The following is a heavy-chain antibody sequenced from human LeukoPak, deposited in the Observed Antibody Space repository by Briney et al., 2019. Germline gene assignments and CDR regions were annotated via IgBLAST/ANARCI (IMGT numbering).Heavy chain of an antibody. CDR3: ARNPHYYASGSYIYLLFDY. CDR1: GDSVSSNSAA. Sequence: SQTLSLTCAISGDSVSSNSAAWNWIRQSPSRGLEWLGRTYYRSKWYNDYAVSVKSRITINPDTSKNQFSLQLNSVTPEDTAVYYCARNPHYYASGSYIYLLFDYWARGTLVTVSS. D-gene: IGHD3-10*01. V-gene: IGHV6-1*01. CDR2: TYYRSKWYN. J-gene: IGHJ4*02.